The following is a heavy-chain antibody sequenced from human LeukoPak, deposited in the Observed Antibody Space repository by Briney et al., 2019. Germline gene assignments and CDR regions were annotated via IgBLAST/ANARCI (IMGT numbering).Heavy chain of an antibody. CDR2: INHSGGT. CDR3: ARGFYYYYYMDV. J-gene: IGHJ6*03. Sequence: SETLSLTCAVYGGSFSGYYWSWIRQPPGKGLEWIGEINHSGGTNYNPSLTSRVTISIDTSKNQFSLKLSSVTAADTAVYYCARGFYYYYYMDVWGKGTTVTVSS. CDR1: GGSFSGYY. V-gene: IGHV4-34*01.